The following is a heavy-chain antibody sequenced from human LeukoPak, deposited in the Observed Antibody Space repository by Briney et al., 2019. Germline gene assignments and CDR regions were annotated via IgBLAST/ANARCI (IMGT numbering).Heavy chain of an antibody. D-gene: IGHD3-10*01. CDR3: ARRLLWFGEKGHANWCDP. Sequence: PSETLSLTCTVSGGSISSYYWSWIRQPPGKGLEWIGYIYYSGSTNYNPSLKSRVTISVDTSKNQFSLKLSSVTAADTAVYYCARRLLWFGEKGHANWCDPWGQGTLVTVSS. V-gene: IGHV4-59*08. J-gene: IGHJ5*02. CDR1: GGSISSYY. CDR2: IYYSGST.